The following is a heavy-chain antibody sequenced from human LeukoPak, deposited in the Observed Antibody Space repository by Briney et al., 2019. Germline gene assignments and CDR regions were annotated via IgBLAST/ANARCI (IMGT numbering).Heavy chain of an antibody. CDR3: ALLITFDAFDL. Sequence: GGSLRLSCAASGFTFSRYWMYWVRQAPGKGLVWVSRIRPDGTTTSYADSVKSRFTISRDNAKNTLYLEMNSLRAEDTAVYYCALLITFDAFDLWGQGTMVTVSS. V-gene: IGHV3-74*01. CDR2: IRPDGTTT. J-gene: IGHJ3*01. D-gene: IGHD1-14*01. CDR1: GFTFSRYW.